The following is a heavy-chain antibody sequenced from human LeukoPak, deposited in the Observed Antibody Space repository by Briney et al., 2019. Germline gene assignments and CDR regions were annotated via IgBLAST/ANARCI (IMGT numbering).Heavy chain of an antibody. V-gene: IGHV3-23*01. Sequence: GSLRLSRAASGFNFNKHAMRWVRQAPRKGLEWVSNIVASSGATFYADSVKGRFTISRDHSRNTLYLQMNSLRAEDTALYYCAKGGYDYVEVGYFDSWGQGTLVTVSS. D-gene: IGHD5-12*01. CDR3: AKGGYDYVEVGYFDS. CDR1: GFNFNKHA. CDR2: IVASSGAT. J-gene: IGHJ4*02.